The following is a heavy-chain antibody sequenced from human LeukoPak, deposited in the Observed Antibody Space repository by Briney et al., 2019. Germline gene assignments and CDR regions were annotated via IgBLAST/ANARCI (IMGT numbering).Heavy chain of an antibody. V-gene: IGHV3-23*01. D-gene: IGHD4/OR15-4a*01. Sequence: GSLRLSCGASGFIFRNYAMSWVRQAPGEGLEWVSGISDNGGGRYYADSVKGRFTISRDNSKNMLYLQMNSLRAEDTAVYYCAKESGALGAPLYDYWGRGILVTASS. CDR2: ISDNGGGR. CDR1: GFIFRNYA. J-gene: IGHJ4*02. CDR3: AKESGALGAPLYDY.